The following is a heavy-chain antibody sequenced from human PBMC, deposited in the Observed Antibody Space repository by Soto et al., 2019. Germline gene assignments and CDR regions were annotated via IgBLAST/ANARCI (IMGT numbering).Heavy chain of an antibody. CDR1: GFTVSSNY. D-gene: IGHD4-4*01. J-gene: IGHJ3*02. V-gene: IGHV3-53*04. Sequence: EVQLVESGGGLVQPGGSLRLSCAASGFTVSSNYMSWVRQAPGKGLEWVSVIYSGGSTYYAGSVKGRFTISRHNSKNTLYLQMNSLRAEDTAVYYCARGVTNDVIAFDIWGQGTMVTVSS. CDR3: ARGVTNDVIAFDI. CDR2: IYSGGST.